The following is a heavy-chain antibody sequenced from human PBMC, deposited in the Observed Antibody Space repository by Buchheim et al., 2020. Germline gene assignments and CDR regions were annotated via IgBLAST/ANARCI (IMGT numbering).Heavy chain of an antibody. CDR2: INPNGGST. D-gene: IGHD2-8*02. CDR3: ARDLGDCTGGVCPSWGGDY. Sequence: QVQLVQSGAEVKKPGASVKVSCKASGYTFTSYYMHWVRQAPGQGLEWMGIINPNGGSTSYAQKFQGRVTMTRDTSTSTVYMELSSLRSEDTAVYYCARDLGDCTGGVCPSWGGDYWGQGTL. CDR1: GYTFTSYY. J-gene: IGHJ4*02. V-gene: IGHV1-46*01.